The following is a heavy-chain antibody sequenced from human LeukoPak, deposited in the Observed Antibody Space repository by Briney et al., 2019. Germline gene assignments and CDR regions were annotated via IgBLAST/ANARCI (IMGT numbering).Heavy chain of an antibody. CDR2: IYINGDT. Sequence: SETLSLTCTVSGYSISSFYWSWIRQAPGKGLECIGFIYINGDTSYNPSLKGRATLSLDTSKNQFSLRLTSVTAADTAVYYCAKTARTFASWGPGTLVTVSS. CDR1: GYSISSFY. J-gene: IGHJ5*02. V-gene: IGHV4-4*09. D-gene: IGHD1-7*01. CDR3: AKTARTFAS.